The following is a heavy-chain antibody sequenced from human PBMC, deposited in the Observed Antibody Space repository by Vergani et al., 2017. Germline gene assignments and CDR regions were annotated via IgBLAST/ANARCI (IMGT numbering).Heavy chain of an antibody. CDR2: IKQDGSEK. D-gene: IGHD3-10*01. V-gene: IGHV3-7*01. Sequence: EVQLVESGGGLVQPGGSLRLSCAASGFTFSSYWMSWVRQAPGKGLEWVANIKQDGSEKYYVDSVKGRFTISRDNAKNSLYLQMNSLRAEDTAVYYCARDRVPDYCGSGSYYNPLYYYYYYMDVWGKGTTVTVSS. CDR3: ARDRVPDYCGSGSYYNPLYYYYYYMDV. J-gene: IGHJ6*03. CDR1: GFTFSSYW.